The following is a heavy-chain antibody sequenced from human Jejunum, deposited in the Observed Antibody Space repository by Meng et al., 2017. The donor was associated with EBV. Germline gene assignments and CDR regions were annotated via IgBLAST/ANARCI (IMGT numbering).Heavy chain of an antibody. D-gene: IGHD5-12*01. CDR2: NYSSGRT. CDR1: GGSVNLSKVY. CDR3: AGRRYSGYDRAFDY. Sequence: QLPGPAHGLVKPEETRALTVTFFGGSVNLSKVYWSWNRQPPGKGLGWIGYNYSSGRTNYIPSLKSRVTISLDPSQNQFSLKLSSVTAADPALYYCAGRRYSGYDRAFDYWGQGALVTVSS. J-gene: IGHJ4*02. V-gene: IGHV4-61*01.